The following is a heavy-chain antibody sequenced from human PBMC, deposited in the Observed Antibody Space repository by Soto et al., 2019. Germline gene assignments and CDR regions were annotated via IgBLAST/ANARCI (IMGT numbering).Heavy chain of an antibody. J-gene: IGHJ4*02. CDR2: ISSSSSTI. CDR3: AREILSRDYGSDY. V-gene: IGHV3-48*02. CDR1: GFTFSSYS. Sequence: GGSLRLSCAASGFTFSSYSMNWVRQAPGKGLEWVSYISSSSSTIYYADSVKGRFTIARDNAKNSLYLQMNSLRDEDTAVYSCAREILSRDYGSDYWGQGTLVTVSS. D-gene: IGHD3-10*01.